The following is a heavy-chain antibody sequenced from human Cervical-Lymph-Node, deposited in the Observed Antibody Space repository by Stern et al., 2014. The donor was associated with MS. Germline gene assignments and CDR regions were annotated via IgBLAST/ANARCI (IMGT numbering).Heavy chain of an antibody. CDR3: TRGPRGRWLQSPPHYFDY. V-gene: IGHV1-46*03. CDR1: GYTFTSYY. Sequence: QVQLLESGAEVKKPGASVKVSCKASGYTFTSYYIHWVRQAPGQGLEWMGMIHPSGGSTTCAQNFQGRVPMTRDTSTSTVYMELTSLKSEDTAVYYCTRGPRGRWLQSPPHYFDYWGQGTLVTVSS. D-gene: IGHD5-24*01. CDR2: IHPSGGST. J-gene: IGHJ4*02.